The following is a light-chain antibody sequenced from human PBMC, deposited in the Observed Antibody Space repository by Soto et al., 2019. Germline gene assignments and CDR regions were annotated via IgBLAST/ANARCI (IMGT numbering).Light chain of an antibody. CDR3: QQYGSSPPIT. CDR2: GAS. Sequence: EIVLTQSPGTLSLSPGERATLSCRASQSVSSSYLAWYQQKPGQAPRLLIYGASSRATGIPDRFSGSGSGTDFTLTISRPEPEDFAVYYCQQYGSSPPITFGQGTRLEMK. V-gene: IGKV3-20*01. CDR1: QSVSSSY. J-gene: IGKJ5*01.